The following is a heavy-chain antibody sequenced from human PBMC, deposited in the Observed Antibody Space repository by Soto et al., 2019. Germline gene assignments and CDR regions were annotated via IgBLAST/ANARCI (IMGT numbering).Heavy chain of an antibody. V-gene: IGHV4-31*03. Sequence: QVQLQESGPGLVKPSQTLSLTCTVSGGSISSGGYYWSWIRQHPGKGLEWIGYIYYSGSTYYNPCLKSRVTISVDTSKNQFALKLSSVTAADTAVYYCARATRPIGPRASGFDPWGQGTLVTVSS. J-gene: IGHJ5*02. CDR2: IYYSGST. CDR3: ARATRPIGPRASGFDP. D-gene: IGHD3-16*01. CDR1: GGSISSGGYY.